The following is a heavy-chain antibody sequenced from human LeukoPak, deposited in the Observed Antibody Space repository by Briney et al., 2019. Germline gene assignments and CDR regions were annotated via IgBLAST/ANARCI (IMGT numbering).Heavy chain of an antibody. D-gene: IGHD2-2*02. J-gene: IGHJ6*03. CDR1: GYTFTSYD. CDR2: MNPNSGNT. Sequence: ASVKVSCKASGYTFTSYDINWVRQATGQGLEWMGWMNPNSGNTGYAQKFQGRVTITRNTSISTAYMELSSLRSEDTAVYYCARGPSEYQLLYGYYYYMDVWGKGTTVTVSS. V-gene: IGHV1-8*03. CDR3: ARGPSEYQLLYGYYYYMDV.